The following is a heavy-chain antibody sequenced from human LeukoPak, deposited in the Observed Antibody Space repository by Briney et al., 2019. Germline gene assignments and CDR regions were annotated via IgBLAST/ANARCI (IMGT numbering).Heavy chain of an antibody. CDR1: GGSISSGSYY. CDR3: ARGIDY. V-gene: IGHV4-61*02. J-gene: IGHJ4*02. CDR2: IYTSGST. Sequence: TLSLTCTVSGGSISSGSYYWSWIRQPAGKGLEWIGRIYTSGSTNYNPSLKGRVTISVDTSKNQFSLKLSSVTAADTAVYYCARGIDYWGQGTLVTVSS.